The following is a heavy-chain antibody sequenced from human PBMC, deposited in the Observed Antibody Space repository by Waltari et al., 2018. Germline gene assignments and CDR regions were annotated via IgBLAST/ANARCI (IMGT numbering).Heavy chain of an antibody. D-gene: IGHD3-16*01. J-gene: IGHJ4*02. CDR2: ILDTDGRA. CDR3: AKILHEKTSNMIFDS. V-gene: IGHV3-23*01. CDR1: GFTFSTYT. Sequence: EVQLLESGGTLIQPGGSLRLSCAASGFTFSTYTLAWARQTPGKGLEWVSAILDTDGRALYTDSVKGRFTISRDNSKDTLFLEMNSLRAEDTALYFCAKILHEKTSNMIFDSWGQGTLVTVSA.